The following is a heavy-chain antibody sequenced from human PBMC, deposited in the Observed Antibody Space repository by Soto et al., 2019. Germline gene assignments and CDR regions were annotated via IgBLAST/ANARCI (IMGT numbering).Heavy chain of an antibody. CDR1: GYTFTSYD. J-gene: IGHJ6*02. CDR2: MNPNSGNT. V-gene: IGHV1-8*01. D-gene: IGHD3-10*02. CDR3: AREALFRMDV. Sequence: QVQLVQSGAEVKKPGASVKVSCKASGYTFTSYDINWVRHATGQGLEWMGCMNPNSGNTAYAQKFQGRVTMTRNTSIRTAYMELSSLRSEDAAVYYCAREALFRMDVWGRGTTVTVSS.